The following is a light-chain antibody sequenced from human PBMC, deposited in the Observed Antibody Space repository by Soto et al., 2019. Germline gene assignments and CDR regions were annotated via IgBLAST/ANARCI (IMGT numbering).Light chain of an antibody. Sequence: EIVLTQSPATLSLSPGERVTLSCRASQSVSGYLTWYQQKPGQAPRLLIYDASNRATGIPARFSGSGSGTDFTLTISSLEPGDFAVYYCQQRSNWPFTFGPGTPVDVK. CDR3: QQRSNWPFT. CDR1: QSVSGY. V-gene: IGKV3-11*01. J-gene: IGKJ3*01. CDR2: DAS.